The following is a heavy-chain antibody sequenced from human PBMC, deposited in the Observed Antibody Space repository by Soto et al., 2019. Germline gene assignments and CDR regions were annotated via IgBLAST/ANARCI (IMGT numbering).Heavy chain of an antibody. CDR1: GGTFSSYA. D-gene: IGHD1-7*01. CDR3: ARSPRNSGAFDI. Sequence: VASVKVSCKASGGTFSSYAISWVRQAPGQGLEWMGGIIPIFGTANYAQKFQGRVTITADESTSTAYMELSSLRSEDTAVYYCARSPRNSGAFDIWGQGTMVIVS. CDR2: IIPIFGTA. J-gene: IGHJ3*02. V-gene: IGHV1-69*13.